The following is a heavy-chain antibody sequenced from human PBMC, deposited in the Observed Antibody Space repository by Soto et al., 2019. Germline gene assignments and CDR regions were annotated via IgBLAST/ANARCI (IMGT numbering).Heavy chain of an antibody. J-gene: IGHJ4*02. CDR1: GFTFNTFA. V-gene: IGHV3-30-3*01. CDR2: ISYDGSHK. D-gene: IGHD3-9*01. Sequence: ESWGGVVQPGRSLRLSCATSGFTFNTFAMHWVRQAPGKGLEWLAVISYDGSHKYYADSVKGRIIISRDNSKNTLYLQMKALRGEDTAVYYCARDRADGLRSFDWLCLDYWGQGTLVIVSS. CDR3: ARDRADGLRSFDWLCLDY.